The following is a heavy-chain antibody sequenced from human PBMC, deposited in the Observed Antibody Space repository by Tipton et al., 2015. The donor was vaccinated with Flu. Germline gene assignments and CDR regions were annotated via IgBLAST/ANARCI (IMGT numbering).Heavy chain of an antibody. CDR1: GYSISTGDY. V-gene: IGHV4-38-2*02. Sequence: TLSLTCNVSGYSISTGDYWGWIRQPPGKGLEWLANVYHTGTTFYKPSLRSRLTISVDTSKNQIFLKLTSVSVADTAVYYCARSSTRGESDFWGQGILVTVSS. CDR3: ARSSTRGESDF. D-gene: IGHD3-16*01. J-gene: IGHJ4*02. CDR2: VYHTGTT.